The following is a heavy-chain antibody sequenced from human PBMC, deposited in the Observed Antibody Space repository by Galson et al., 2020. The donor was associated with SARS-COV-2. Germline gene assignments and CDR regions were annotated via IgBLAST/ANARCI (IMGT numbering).Heavy chain of an antibody. D-gene: IGHD3-16*01. CDR3: ARDGGNWFDP. CDR1: GFTFSTYA. V-gene: IGHV3-30-3*01. CDR2: ISNDGSNS. Sequence: GESLKISCAASGFTFSTYAMHWVRQAPGQGLEWVAVISNDGSNSYYADSVKGRFTISRDNSKNTLYLQMNSLRAEDTAVYFCARDGGNWFDPWGQGTLVTVSS. J-gene: IGHJ5*02.